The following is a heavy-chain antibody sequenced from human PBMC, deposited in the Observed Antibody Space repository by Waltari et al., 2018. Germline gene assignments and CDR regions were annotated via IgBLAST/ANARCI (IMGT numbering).Heavy chain of an antibody. CDR1: GGSISSYY. J-gene: IGHJ6*03. D-gene: IGHD1-26*01. V-gene: IGHV4-4*07. CDR3: ARDGGSYHHYYMDV. Sequence: QVQLQESGPGLVKPSETLSLTCSVSGGSISSYYWSWIPQPAEKGLEWIGRIYTSGTTNYNPSLKSRVTMSVDTSKNQFSLKLSSVTAADTAVYYCARDGGSYHHYYMDVWGRGTTVTIS. CDR2: IYTSGTT.